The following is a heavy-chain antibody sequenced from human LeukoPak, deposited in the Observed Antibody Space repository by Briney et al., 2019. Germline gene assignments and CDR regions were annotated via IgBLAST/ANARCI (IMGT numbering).Heavy chain of an antibody. CDR3: ARRRVEMAPITEGNWFDS. J-gene: IGHJ5*01. D-gene: IGHD5-24*01. CDR2: MYYSGST. Sequence: SETLSLTCTVSGGSISSYYWSWIRQPPGKGLEWIGYMYYSGSTNYNPSLRSRVTMSIDTSKNQFSLKLSSVTAADTAVYYCARRRVEMAPITEGNWFDSWGQGTPVTVSS. CDR1: GGSISSYY. V-gene: IGHV4-59*08.